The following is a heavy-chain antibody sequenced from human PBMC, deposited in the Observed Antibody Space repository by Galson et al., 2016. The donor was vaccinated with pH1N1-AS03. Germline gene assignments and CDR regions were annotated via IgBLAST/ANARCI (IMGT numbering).Heavy chain of an antibody. CDR2: KTSDATAV. Sequence: SRRLSCAASGLSFSSYGLHWVRQAPGKGLEWVADKTSDATAVDYADSVKGRFTVATDNSKNTLFLQMTSLRPEDTAVYYCANEFWYDGFHLWGPGTMVTVSS. J-gene: IGHJ3*01. CDR3: ANEFWYDGFHL. CDR1: GLSFSSYG. D-gene: IGHD6-13*01. V-gene: IGHV3-30*18.